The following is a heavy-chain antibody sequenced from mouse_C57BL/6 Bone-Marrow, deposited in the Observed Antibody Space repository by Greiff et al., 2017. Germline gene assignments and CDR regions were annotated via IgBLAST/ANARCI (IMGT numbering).Heavy chain of an antibody. CDR2: IYPRSGNT. D-gene: IGHD1-1*01. V-gene: IGHV1-81*01. CDR3: ARRPYYYGSSYWFAY. J-gene: IGHJ3*01. CDR1: GYTFTSYG. Sequence: VQLQQSGAELARPGASVKLSCKASGYTFTSYGISWVKQRTGQGLEWIGEIYPRSGNTYYNEKFKGKATLTADKSSSTAYMELRSLTSEDSAVYFWARRPYYYGSSYWFAYWGQGTLVTGSA.